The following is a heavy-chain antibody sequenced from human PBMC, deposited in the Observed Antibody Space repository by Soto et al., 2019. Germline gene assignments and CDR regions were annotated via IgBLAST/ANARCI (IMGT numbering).Heavy chain of an antibody. D-gene: IGHD3-3*01. J-gene: IGHJ4*02. CDR3: ARVPDYDFWSGRFYYFDY. Sequence: SETLSLTCAVYGGSFSGYYWSWIRQPPGKGLEWIGEINHSGGTNYNPSLKSRVTISVDTSKNQFSLKLSSVTAADTAVYYCARVPDYDFWSGRFYYFDYWGQGTLVTVSS. CDR2: INHSGGT. CDR1: GGSFSGYY. V-gene: IGHV4-34*01.